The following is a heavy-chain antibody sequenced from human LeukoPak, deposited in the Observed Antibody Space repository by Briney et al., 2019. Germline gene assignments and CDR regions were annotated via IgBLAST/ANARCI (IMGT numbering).Heavy chain of an antibody. CDR1: GFSFSGHW. V-gene: IGHV3-74*01. CDR2: ISPTGSTT. D-gene: IGHD6-6*01. CDR3: ARGPNSNWSGLDF. J-gene: IGHJ4*02. Sequence: GGSLRLSCTASGFSFSGHWMHWARQLPGKGLVWVSRISPTGSTTSYADSVKGRFTVSRDNAKNTLYLQVNNLRAEDTAVYYCARGPNSNWSGLDFWGRGTLLTVSA.